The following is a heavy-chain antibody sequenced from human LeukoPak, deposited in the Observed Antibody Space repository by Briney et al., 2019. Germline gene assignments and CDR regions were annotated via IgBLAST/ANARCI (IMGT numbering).Heavy chain of an antibody. CDR2: IYYSGST. Sequence: SETLSLTCTVSGDSISRGDYYWSWIRQPPGKGLEWIGYIYYSGSTYYNPSLKSRVTILVDTSRNRFSLKVTSVTAADTAVYYCARDQGGGVLDYWGQGTLVTVSS. V-gene: IGHV4-30-4*08. CDR3: ARDQGGGVLDY. CDR1: GDSISRGDYY. J-gene: IGHJ4*02. D-gene: IGHD2-21*01.